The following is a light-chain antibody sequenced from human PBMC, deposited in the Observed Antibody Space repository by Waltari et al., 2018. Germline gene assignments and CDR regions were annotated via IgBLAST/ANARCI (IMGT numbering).Light chain of an antibody. V-gene: IGLV2-14*03. Sequence: QSALTQPASVSGSPGQSITTSCTGTSSDVGGYNYVPWYQQHPGKAPKLMIYDVSDRPSGVSSRFSGSKYGNTASLIISGLQAEDEADYYCSSYTGSSTLVVFGGGTKLTVL. CDR1: SSDVGGYNY. CDR3: SSYTGSSTLVV. J-gene: IGLJ2*01. CDR2: DVS.